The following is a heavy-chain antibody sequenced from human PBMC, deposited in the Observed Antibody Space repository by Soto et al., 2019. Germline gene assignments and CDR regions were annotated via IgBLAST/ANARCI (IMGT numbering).Heavy chain of an antibody. CDR2: IYYSGST. J-gene: IGHJ4*02. CDR1: GGSISSYH. Sequence: SETLSLTCTVSGGSISSYHWSWIRQPPGKGLEWIGYIYYSGSTNYNPSLKSRVTISVDTSKNQFSLKLSSVTAADTAVYYCATREGGYSYGKNDYWGQGTLVTVPS. D-gene: IGHD5-18*01. CDR3: ATREGGYSYGKNDY. V-gene: IGHV4-59*01.